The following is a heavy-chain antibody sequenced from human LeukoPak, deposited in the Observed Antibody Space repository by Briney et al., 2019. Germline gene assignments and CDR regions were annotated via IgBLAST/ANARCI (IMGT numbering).Heavy chain of an antibody. CDR3: ARGRRLWFGEPNDAFDI. J-gene: IGHJ3*02. CDR2: IYHSGST. CDR1: GGSISSSNW. V-gene: IGHV4-4*02. D-gene: IGHD3-10*01. Sequence: PSETLSLTCAVSGGSISSSNWWSWVRQPPGKGLEWIGEIYHSGSTNYNPSLKSRVTISVDKSKNQLSLKLSSVTAADTAVYYCARGRRLWFGEPNDAFDIWGQGAMVTVSS.